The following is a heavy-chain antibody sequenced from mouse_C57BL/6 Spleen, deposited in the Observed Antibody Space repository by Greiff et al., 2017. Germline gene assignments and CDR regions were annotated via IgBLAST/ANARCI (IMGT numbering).Heavy chain of an antibody. J-gene: IGHJ4*01. CDR3: TNTVVATDYAIDY. D-gene: IGHD1-1*01. CDR1: GFNIKDDY. V-gene: IGHV14-4*01. CDR2: IDPENGDP. Sequence: EVKLMESGAELVRPGASVKLSCTASGFNIKDDYMHWVKQRPEQGLEWIGWIDPENGDPEYASKFQGKATITADTSSNTAYLQLSSLTSEDTAGYYCTNTVVATDYAIDYWGQGTSVTVSS.